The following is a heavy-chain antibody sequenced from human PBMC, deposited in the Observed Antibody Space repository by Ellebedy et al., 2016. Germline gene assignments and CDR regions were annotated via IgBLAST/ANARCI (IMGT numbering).Heavy chain of an antibody. V-gene: IGHV3-30-3*01. J-gene: IGHJ4*02. CDR2: IAYDGSIQ. CDR3: ARDIVRGSPDYLGY. CDR1: GFTFGYYA. D-gene: IGHD3-16*02. Sequence: GGSLRLSXAVSGFTFGYYAMHWVRQAPGKGLEWVAVIAYDGSIQYYADSVKGRFTISRDDSRNTLYLQMNSLRPEDTAVYYCARDIVRGSPDYLGYWGQGTLVTVSS.